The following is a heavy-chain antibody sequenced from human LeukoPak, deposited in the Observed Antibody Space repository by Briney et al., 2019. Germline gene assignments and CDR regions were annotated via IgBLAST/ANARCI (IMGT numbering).Heavy chain of an antibody. J-gene: IGHJ4*02. V-gene: IGHV4-59*13. CDR3: ARAIVWGYSYRYFNF. CDR1: GGSISSSY. CDR2: IYYSGST. D-gene: IGHD5-18*01. Sequence: PSETLSLTFTVSGGSISSSYWSWIRQPPGKGLEWIGYIYYSGSTNYNPSLKSRVTISVDTSKNQFSLKLSSVTAADTAVYYCARAIVWGYSYRYFNFWRQGTRVTVSS.